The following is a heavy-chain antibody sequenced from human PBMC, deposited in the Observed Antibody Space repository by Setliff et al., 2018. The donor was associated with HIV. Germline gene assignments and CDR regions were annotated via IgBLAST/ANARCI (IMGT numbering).Heavy chain of an antibody. CDR1: GGSFSSTTYS. CDR3: ARHKTNYDFYAFDV. D-gene: IGHD3-3*01. V-gene: IGHV4-39*01. Sequence: PSETLSLTCTVSGGSFSSTTYSWGWIRQPPGMGLEWIGSIHSSGTADYNPSLKSRIAMSVDTSRGQFSLKLRSVTAADTAVYYCARHKTNYDFYAFDVWGQGTMVTVS. J-gene: IGHJ3*01. CDR2: IHSSGTA.